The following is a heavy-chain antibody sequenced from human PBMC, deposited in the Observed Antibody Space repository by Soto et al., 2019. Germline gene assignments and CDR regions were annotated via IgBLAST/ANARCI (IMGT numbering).Heavy chain of an antibody. CDR3: ATSYGVSWYGDY. V-gene: IGHV1-69*01. D-gene: IGHD6-13*01. Sequence: QVQLVQSGAEVKSPGSSVKVSCKTPGGTFNNYPVTWVRQAPGQGLEWMGGVIPRFGTPNYEEKFQGRLAITADESTSTVFMELTSLKSDDTAIYYCATSYGVSWYGDYWGQGTQVTVSS. CDR1: GGTFNNYP. CDR2: VIPRFGTP. J-gene: IGHJ4*02.